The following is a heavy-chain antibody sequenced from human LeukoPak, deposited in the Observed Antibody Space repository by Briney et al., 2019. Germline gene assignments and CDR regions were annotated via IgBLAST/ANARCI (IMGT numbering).Heavy chain of an antibody. CDR2: IQPADSQT. CDR1: GYRFTTYW. Sequence: WESLKISCMGSGYRFTTYWIDWVRQVPGKGLEWMGLIQPADSQTRYNPSFQGQVTLSDDKSINTAYLQWSSLRPSDTAIYYCARRLRTGGFDIWGQGTEVTVSS. D-gene: IGHD1-26*01. CDR3: ARRLRTGGFDI. J-gene: IGHJ3*02. V-gene: IGHV5-51*01.